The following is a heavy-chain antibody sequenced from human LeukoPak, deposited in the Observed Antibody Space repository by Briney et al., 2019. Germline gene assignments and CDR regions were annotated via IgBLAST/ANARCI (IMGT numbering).Heavy chain of an antibody. J-gene: IGHJ4*02. CDR3: AKDGRSSAPH. D-gene: IGHD6-6*01. CDR2: ITNSGGGP. CDR1: GFTFSKYA. Sequence: PGGSLRLSCAASGFTFSKYAMSWVRQAPGKGPEWVSGITNSGGGPSSADSVKGRFTISRDNSKSTLYLQMNSLRVEDTAVYYCAKDGRSSAPHWGQGTLVTVSS. V-gene: IGHV3-23*01.